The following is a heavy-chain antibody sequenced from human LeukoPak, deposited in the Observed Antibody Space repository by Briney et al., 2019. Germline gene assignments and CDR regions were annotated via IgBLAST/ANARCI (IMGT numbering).Heavy chain of an antibody. CDR3: ARVPIYYDSSGPERYYFDY. CDR1: GGSLSSSIYF. D-gene: IGHD3-22*01. Sequence: KSSETLSLTCTVSGGSLSSSIYFWAWIRQPPGGGLAWIGNVYYSGDTYSNTSLTYYNPSLKSRVTISVDTSMTQFSLKLRSVTAADTAVYYCARVPIYYDSSGPERYYFDYWGQGTLVTVSS. CDR2: VYYSGDTYSNTSLT. J-gene: IGHJ4*02. V-gene: IGHV4-39*01.